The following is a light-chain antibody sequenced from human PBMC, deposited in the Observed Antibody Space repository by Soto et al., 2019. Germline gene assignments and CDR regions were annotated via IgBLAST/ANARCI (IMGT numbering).Light chain of an antibody. CDR1: SSDVGGYDF. J-gene: IGLJ1*01. V-gene: IGLV2-14*03. CDR2: DVN. CDR3: SSYTSSSTYV. Sequence: SVLIQPPSVSGSPGQSVTISCTGTSSDVGGYDFVSWYQQHPGKAPKLMIYDVNNRPSGVSNRFSGSKSGNTASLTISGLQAEDEADYYCSSYTSSSTYVFGTGTKVTVL.